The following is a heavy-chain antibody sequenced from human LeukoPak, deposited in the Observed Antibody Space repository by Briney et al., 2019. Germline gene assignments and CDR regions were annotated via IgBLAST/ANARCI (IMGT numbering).Heavy chain of an antibody. Sequence: GGSLRLXCAASGFTFRSYWMSWVRQAPGKVLEWVANINQGGSVQYYMDSVKGRFTISRDDAKNSLYVQMNSLRDEDTAVYCARVEYSGWNLEYWGQGTLVTVSS. V-gene: IGHV3-7*01. CDR3: ARVEYSGWNLEY. J-gene: IGHJ4*02. D-gene: IGHD5-12*01. CDR2: INQGGSVQ. CDR1: GFTFRSYW.